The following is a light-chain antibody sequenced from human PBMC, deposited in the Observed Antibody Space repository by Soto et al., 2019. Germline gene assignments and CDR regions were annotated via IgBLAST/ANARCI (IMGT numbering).Light chain of an antibody. CDR2: GAS. J-gene: IGKJ1*01. Sequence: EIVLTQSPGTLSLSPGKRATLSCRASQRISSSYLAWYQQRPGQAPRLLIYGASSRATGIPDRFSGSGSGTEFSLTISRLEPEDFAVYYCQQYGSSSWTFGQGAKVDIK. CDR3: QQYGSSSWT. V-gene: IGKV3-20*01. CDR1: QRISSSY.